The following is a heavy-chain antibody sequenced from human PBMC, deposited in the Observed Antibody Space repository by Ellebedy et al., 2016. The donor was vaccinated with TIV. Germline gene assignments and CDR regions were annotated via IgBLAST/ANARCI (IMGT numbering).Heavy chain of an antibody. D-gene: IGHD3-10*01. J-gene: IGHJ4*02. CDR1: GYTFTSYY. Sequence: ASVKVSCKASGYTFTSYYMHWVRQAPGQGLEWMGIINPSGGSTSYAQKFQGRVTMTRDTSTSTVYMELSSLRSEDTAVYYCARGTPIWFGELQSPDYWGQGTLVTVSS. CDR2: INPSGGST. V-gene: IGHV1-46*01. CDR3: ARGTPIWFGELQSPDY.